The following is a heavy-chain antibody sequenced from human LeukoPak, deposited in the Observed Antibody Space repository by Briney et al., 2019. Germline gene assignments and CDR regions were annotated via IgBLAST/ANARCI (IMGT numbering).Heavy chain of an antibody. D-gene: IGHD1-7*01. CDR2: IYYSGTT. J-gene: IGHJ5*02. V-gene: IGHV4-59*01. CDR1: GGSISSYY. CDR3: ARGKNYFDP. Sequence: SETLSLTCTVSGGSISSYYWSWIRQPPGKGLEWIGYIYYSGTTNYNPSLKSRVTISVDTSKSQFSLKLSSMTAADTAMYYCARGKNYFDPWGQGTLVTVSS.